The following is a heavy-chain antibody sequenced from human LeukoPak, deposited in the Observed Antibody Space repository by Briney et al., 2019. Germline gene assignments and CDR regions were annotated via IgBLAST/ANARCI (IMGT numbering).Heavy chain of an antibody. CDR3: TVAYCSSTSCYTAIRAAEYFQH. J-gene: IGHJ1*01. CDR1: GFTFSTYV. D-gene: IGHD2-2*02. CDR2: ISGSGGST. Sequence: AGGSLRLSCAASGFTFSTYVMSWVRQAPGKGLEWVSAISGSGGSTYYADSVKGRFTISRDNSRNTLYLQMNSLRAEDTAVYYCTVAYCSSTSCYTAIRAAEYFQHWGQGTLVTVSS. V-gene: IGHV3-23*01.